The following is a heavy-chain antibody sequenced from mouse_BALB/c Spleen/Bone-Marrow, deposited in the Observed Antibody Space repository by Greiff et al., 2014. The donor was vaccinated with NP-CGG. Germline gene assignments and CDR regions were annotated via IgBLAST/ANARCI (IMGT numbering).Heavy chain of an antibody. Sequence: QVQLQQSGAELVKPGASLKLSCKASGYTFTNYWIHWVKQRPGQGLEWIGEINPSNGRTNYNEKFKTKATLTVDKSSSTAYMQLSSLTSEDSAVNYCAARLSPLAMDYWGQGTSVNGSS. CDR2: INPSNGRT. D-gene: IGHD2-2*01. V-gene: IGHV1S81*02. CDR1: GYTFTNYW. CDR3: AARLSPLAMDY. J-gene: IGHJ4*01.